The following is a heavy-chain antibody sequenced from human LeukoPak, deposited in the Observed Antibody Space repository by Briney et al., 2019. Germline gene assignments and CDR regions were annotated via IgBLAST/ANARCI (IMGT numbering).Heavy chain of an antibody. CDR3: AKGYDILTGSPYAFDI. CDR2: ISGSGGST. CDR1: GFTFSSYG. V-gene: IGHV3-23*01. D-gene: IGHD3-9*01. Sequence: GGSLRLSCAASGFTFSSYGMSWVRQAPGKGLEWVSDISGSGGSTYYADSVKGRFTISRDNSKNTLYLQMNSLRAEDTAVYYCAKGYDILTGSPYAFDIWGQGTMVTVSS. J-gene: IGHJ3*02.